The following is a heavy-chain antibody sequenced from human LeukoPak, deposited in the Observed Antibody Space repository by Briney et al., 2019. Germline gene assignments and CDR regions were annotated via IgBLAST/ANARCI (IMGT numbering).Heavy chain of an antibody. CDR1: GITLSNYA. J-gene: IGHJ4*02. D-gene: IGHD3-22*01. CDR3: AKRGVVIRVILVGFHKEAYYFDS. V-gene: IGHV3-23*01. Sequence: GGSLRLSCAVSGITLSNYAMSWVRQAPGKGLEWVAGISGSGGGTHYADSVKGRFTISRDNPKDTLYLQMNNLRAGDTAVYFCAKRGVVIRVILVGFHKEAYYFDSWGQGALVTVSS. CDR2: ISGSGGGT.